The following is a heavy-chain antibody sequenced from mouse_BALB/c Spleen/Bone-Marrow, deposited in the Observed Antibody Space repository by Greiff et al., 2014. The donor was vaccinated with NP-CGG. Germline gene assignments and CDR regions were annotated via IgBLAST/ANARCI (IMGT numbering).Heavy chain of an antibody. D-gene: IGHD2-14*01. CDR2: IWSGGST. J-gene: IGHJ4*01. CDR1: GFSLTSYG. Sequence: VKLVESGPGLVQPSQSLSITCTVSGFSLTSYGVHWVRQSPGKGLEWLGVIWSGGSTDYNAAFISRLSISKDNSKSRVFFKMNSLQADDTAIYYCARNPPPYRLYAMDYWGQGTSVTVSS. V-gene: IGHV2-4-1*01. CDR3: ARNPPPYRLYAMDY.